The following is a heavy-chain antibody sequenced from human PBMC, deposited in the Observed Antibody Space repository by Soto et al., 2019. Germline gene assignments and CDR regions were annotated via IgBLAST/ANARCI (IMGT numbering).Heavy chain of an antibody. CDR1: GFTFSSYA. Sequence: QVQLVESGGGVVQPGRSLRLSCAASGFTFSSYAMHWVRQAPGKGLAWVAVISYDGSNKYYADSVKGRFTISRDNSKNTLYLQMTSLRAEDTAVYYCARSDSGYDFGPTFDSWGQVTLVTVSS. CDR2: ISYDGSNK. D-gene: IGHD5-12*01. CDR3: ARSDSGYDFGPTFDS. V-gene: IGHV3-30-3*01. J-gene: IGHJ5*01.